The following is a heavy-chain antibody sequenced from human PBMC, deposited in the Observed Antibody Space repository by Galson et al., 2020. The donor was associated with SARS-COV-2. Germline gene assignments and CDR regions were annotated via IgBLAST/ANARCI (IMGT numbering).Heavy chain of an antibody. Sequence: SETLSLTCAVYGGSFSDHYWTWVSQPPGKGLEWIGEISHSGRPNYSPSLKSRVFMSVDTSKNQFSLKVRSVTAADTAVYYCARGGSRPIMAFDYYYFYMDVWGKGTTVTVSS. CDR2: ISHSGRP. V-gene: IGHV4-34*01. CDR1: GGSFSDHY. CDR3: ARGGSRPIMAFDYYYFYMDV. J-gene: IGHJ6*03. D-gene: IGHD3-10*01.